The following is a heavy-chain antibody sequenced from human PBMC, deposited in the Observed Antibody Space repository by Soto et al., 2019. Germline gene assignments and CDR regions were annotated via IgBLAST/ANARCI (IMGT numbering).Heavy chain of an antibody. J-gene: IGHJ3*02. CDR1: GFPFSNYN. CDR2: ISSSSTTI. Sequence: EVQLVESGGGLVQPGGSLRLSCAASGFPFSNYNMNWVRQAPGKGLEWVSYISSSSTTIYYADSVKGLFTISRDNAKNSLYLQMNRLRAEDTAVYYCARAKQWLAGAFDIWGQGTLVTVSS. CDR3: ARAKQWLAGAFDI. D-gene: IGHD6-19*01. V-gene: IGHV3-48*01.